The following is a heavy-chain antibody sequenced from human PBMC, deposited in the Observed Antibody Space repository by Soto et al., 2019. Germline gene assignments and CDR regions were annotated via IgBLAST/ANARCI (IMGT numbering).Heavy chain of an antibody. CDR2: ISGSGGST. CDR3: AKARGITIFGVVTRPADY. CDR1: GFTFSSYA. J-gene: IGHJ4*02. Sequence: GGSLRLSCAASGFTFSSYAMSWVRQAPGKGLEWVSAISGSGGSTYYADSVKGRFTISRDNSKNTLYLQMNSLRAEDTAVYYCAKARGITIFGVVTRPADYWGQGTLVTVSS. D-gene: IGHD3-3*01. V-gene: IGHV3-23*01.